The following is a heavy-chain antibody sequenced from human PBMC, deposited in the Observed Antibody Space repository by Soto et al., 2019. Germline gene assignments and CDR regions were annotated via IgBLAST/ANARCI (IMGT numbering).Heavy chain of an antibody. J-gene: IGHJ5*02. V-gene: IGHV1-18*01. Sequence: ASVKVSCKASGYTFTNFGISWVRQAPGQGLEWMGWISAYNGNTNYAQKFQGRVTMTTDTSTSTAYMELSSLRSEDTAVYYCAREHYGNSAWFDPWGQGTLVTVSS. D-gene: IGHD3-10*01. CDR3: AREHYGNSAWFDP. CDR1: GYTFTNFG. CDR2: ISAYNGNT.